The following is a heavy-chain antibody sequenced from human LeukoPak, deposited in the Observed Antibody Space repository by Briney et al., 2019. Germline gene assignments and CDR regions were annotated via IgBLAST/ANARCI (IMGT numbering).Heavy chain of an antibody. J-gene: IGHJ4*02. D-gene: IGHD3-10*01. V-gene: IGHV3-30*02. CDR1: GFIFSDYA. CDR2: IQDDGSDR. CDR3: VAGFGVFNY. Sequence: PGGSLRLSCAASGFIFSDYAMHWARQAPAKGLEWVTFIQDDGSDRFYADSVKGRFTISRDKSQNTLYLHMNSLRPEDTSVYYCVAGFGVFNYWGQGTLVTVSS.